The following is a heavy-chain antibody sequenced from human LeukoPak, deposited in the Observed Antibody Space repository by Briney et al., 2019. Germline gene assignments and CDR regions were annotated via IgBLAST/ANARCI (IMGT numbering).Heavy chain of an antibody. D-gene: IGHD6-13*01. Sequence: GGSLRLSCAASGFSFSSYWMHWVRQAPGKGLVWVSRISSDGSIINYADSVKGRFTISRDNSKNTLYLQMNSLRAEDTALYYCAKGGSSWHYFDYWGQGTLVTVSS. CDR2: ISSDGSII. V-gene: IGHV3-74*01. CDR1: GFSFSSYW. J-gene: IGHJ4*02. CDR3: AKGGSSWHYFDY.